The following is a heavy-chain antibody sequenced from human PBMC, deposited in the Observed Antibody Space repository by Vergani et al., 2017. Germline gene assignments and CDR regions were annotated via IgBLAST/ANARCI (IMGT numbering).Heavy chain of an antibody. CDR3: AKAGIVVPAAITSIQAYYYYYMDV. Sequence: EVQLLESGGGLVQPGGSLRLSCAASGFTFSSYAMSWVRQAPGKGLEWVSAISGSGGSTYYADSVKGRFTISRDNSKNTLYLQMNSLRAEDTAVYYCAKAGIVVPAAITSIQAYYYYYMDVWGKGTTVTVSS. J-gene: IGHJ6*03. V-gene: IGHV3-23*01. CDR1: GFTFSSYA. CDR2: ISGSGGST. D-gene: IGHD2-2*01.